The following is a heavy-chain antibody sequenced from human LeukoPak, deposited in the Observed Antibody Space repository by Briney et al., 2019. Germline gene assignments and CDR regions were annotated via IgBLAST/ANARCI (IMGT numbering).Heavy chain of an antibody. Sequence: PGGSLRLSCAASGFTFSDHYMDWVRQASGKGLEWVGRTRNKANSYTTEYAASVKGRFTISRDDSKNSLYLQMNSLKTEDTAVYYCARLYDSSGYYHAFDVWGQGTMVTVSS. J-gene: IGHJ3*01. CDR3: ARLYDSSGYYHAFDV. V-gene: IGHV3-72*01. CDR1: GFTFSDHY. D-gene: IGHD3-22*01. CDR2: TRNKANSYTT.